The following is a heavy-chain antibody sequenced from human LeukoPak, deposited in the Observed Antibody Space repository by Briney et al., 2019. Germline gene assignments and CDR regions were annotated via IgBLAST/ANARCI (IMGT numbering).Heavy chain of an antibody. V-gene: IGHV3-9*01. D-gene: IGHD2-15*01. CDR3: AKGSLCSGGSCYSTSLDY. CDR1: GFTFDDYA. J-gene: IGHJ4*02. CDR2: ISWNSGSI. Sequence: GGSLRLSCAASGFTFDDYAMHWVRQAPGKGLEWVSGISWNSGSIGYADSVKGRLTISRDNAKNSLYLQMNSLRAEDTALYYCAKGSLCSGGSCYSTSLDYWGQGTLVTVSS.